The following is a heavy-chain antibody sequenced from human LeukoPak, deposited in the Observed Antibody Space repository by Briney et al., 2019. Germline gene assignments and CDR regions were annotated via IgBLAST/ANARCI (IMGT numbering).Heavy chain of an antibody. CDR2: IYYSGST. Sequence: SETLSLTCTVSGGSISSYYWSWIRQPPGKGLEWIGYIYYSGSTNYNPSLKSRVTVSVDTSKNQFSLKLSSVTAADTAVYYCARVGREVLRYYYYMDVWGKGTTVTVSS. CDR1: GGSISSYY. V-gene: IGHV4-59*01. J-gene: IGHJ6*03. CDR3: ARVGREVLRYYYYMDV.